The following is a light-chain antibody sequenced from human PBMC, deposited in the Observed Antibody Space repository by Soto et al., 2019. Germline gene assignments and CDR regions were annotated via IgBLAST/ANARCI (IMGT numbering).Light chain of an antibody. Sequence: NFMLTQPHSVSESPGKTVTISCTRSSGNIANNYVQWYQQRPGSSPTTVIYDDDQRPSGVPDRFSGFIDRSSNSASLTISGLRSGDEADYYCLSYDGSRQGVFGGGTQLTVL. J-gene: IGLJ3*02. CDR2: DDD. CDR1: SGNIANNY. V-gene: IGLV6-57*01. CDR3: LSYDGSRQGV.